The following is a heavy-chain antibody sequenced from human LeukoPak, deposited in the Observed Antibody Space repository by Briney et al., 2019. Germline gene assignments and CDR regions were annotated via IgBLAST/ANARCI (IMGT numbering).Heavy chain of an antibody. CDR1: GYSISSGYY. D-gene: IGHD2-8*01. Sequence: SETPSLTCAVSGYSISSGYYWGWIRQPPGKGLEWIGSIYHSGSTYYNPSLKSRVTISVDTSKNQFSLKLSSVTAADTAVYYCARKAEGYCTNGVCYADYWGQGTLVTVSS. CDR3: ARKAEGYCTNGVCYADY. V-gene: IGHV4-38-2*01. J-gene: IGHJ4*02. CDR2: IYHSGST.